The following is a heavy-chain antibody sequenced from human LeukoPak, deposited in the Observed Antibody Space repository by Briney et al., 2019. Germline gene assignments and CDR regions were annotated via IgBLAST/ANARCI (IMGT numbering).Heavy chain of an antibody. J-gene: IGHJ4*02. CDR1: GFTFSRTW. CDR2: INGDGSEE. CDR3: ARVGSGWSDY. D-gene: IGHD6-19*01. V-gene: IGHV3-7*01. Sequence: GGSLRLSCAASGFTFSRTWMSWVRQSPGKGLEWVANINGDGSEEYYVDSVKGRFTISRANARSSLYLQMNSLRAEDTAVYYCARVGSGWSDYWGQGTLVTVSS.